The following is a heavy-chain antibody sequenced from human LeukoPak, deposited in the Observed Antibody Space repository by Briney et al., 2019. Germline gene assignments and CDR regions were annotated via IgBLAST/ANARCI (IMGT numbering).Heavy chain of an antibody. CDR3: ASSGYNWNGDAGDWFDP. CDR2: INPNSGGT. CDR1: GYTFTGYY. V-gene: IGHV1-2*02. Sequence: ASVKVSCKASGYTFTGYYMHWVRQAPGQGLEWMGWINPNSGGTNYAQKFQGRVTMTRDTSISTAYMELSRLRSDDTAVYYCASSGYNWNGDAGDWFDPWGQGTLVTVSS. J-gene: IGHJ5*02. D-gene: IGHD1-1*01.